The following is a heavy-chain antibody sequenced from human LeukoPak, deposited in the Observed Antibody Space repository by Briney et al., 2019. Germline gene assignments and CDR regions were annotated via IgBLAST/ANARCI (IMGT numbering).Heavy chain of an antibody. D-gene: IGHD2-8*02. J-gene: IGHJ5*02. CDR1: GYTFTSYY. Sequence: ASVKVSCKASGYTFTSYYMHWVRQAPGQGLGWMGIINPSGGSTSYAQKFQGRVTMTRDTSTSTVYMELSSMRSEDTAVYYCARRLLVGWFDPWGQGTLVTVSS. V-gene: IGHV1-46*01. CDR2: INPSGGST. CDR3: ARRLLVGWFDP.